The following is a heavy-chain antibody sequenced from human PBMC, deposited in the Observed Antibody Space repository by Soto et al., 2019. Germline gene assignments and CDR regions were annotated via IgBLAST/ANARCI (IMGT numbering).Heavy chain of an antibody. CDR2: IYYSGST. V-gene: IGHV4-59*01. D-gene: IGHD6-19*01. CDR3: ARSSSPYSSGWYNWFDP. Sequence: KTSETLSLTCTVSGGSISSYYWSWIRQPPGKGLEWIGYIYYSGSTNYNPSLKSRVTISVDTSKNQFSLKLSSVTAADTAAYYCARSSSPYSSGWYNWFDPWGQGTLVTVSS. J-gene: IGHJ5*02. CDR1: GGSISSYY.